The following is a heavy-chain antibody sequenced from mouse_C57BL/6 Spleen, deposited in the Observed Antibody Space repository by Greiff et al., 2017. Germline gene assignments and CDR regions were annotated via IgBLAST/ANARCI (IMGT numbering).Heavy chain of an antibody. V-gene: IGHV1-69*01. CDR1: GYTFTSYW. J-gene: IGHJ4*01. CDR2: IDPSDSYT. D-gene: IGHD1-1*01. Sequence: QVQLQQPGAELVMPGASVKLSCKASGYTFTSYWMHWVKQRPGQGLEWIGEIDPSDSYTNYNQKFKGKSTLTVDKSSSTAYMQLSSLTSEDSAVYYCAREAGSSNYYAMDYWGQGTSVTVAS. CDR3: AREAGSSNYYAMDY.